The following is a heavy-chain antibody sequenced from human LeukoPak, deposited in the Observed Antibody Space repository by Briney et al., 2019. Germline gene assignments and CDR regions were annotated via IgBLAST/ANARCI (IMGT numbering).Heavy chain of an antibody. CDR2: INHSGST. CDR3: ARGLPYGY. Sequence: SETLSLTCAVYGGSCSGYYWSWIRQPPGKGLEWIGEINHSGSTNYNPSLKSRVTISVDTSKNQCSLKLSSVTAADTAVYYCARGLPYGYWGQGTLVTVSS. CDR1: GGSCSGYY. V-gene: IGHV4-34*01. D-gene: IGHD3-10*01. J-gene: IGHJ4*02.